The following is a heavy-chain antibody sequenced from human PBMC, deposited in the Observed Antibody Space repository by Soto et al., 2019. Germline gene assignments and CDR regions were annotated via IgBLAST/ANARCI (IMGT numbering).Heavy chain of an antibody. Sequence: SETLSLTCPVSGGSISTSTYYWGWIRQPPGKGLEWIGSIHYSGSTNYNPSLRSRVTISVDTSKNQFSLKLSSVTAADTAVYYCARQGGLRGFGVDYWGQGTLVTVSS. CDR1: GGSISTSTYY. J-gene: IGHJ4*02. CDR2: IHYSGST. CDR3: ARQGGLRGFGVDY. D-gene: IGHD4-17*01. V-gene: IGHV4-39*01.